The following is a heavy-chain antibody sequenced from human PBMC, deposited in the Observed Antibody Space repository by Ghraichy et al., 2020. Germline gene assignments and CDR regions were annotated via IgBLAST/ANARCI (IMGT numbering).Heavy chain of an antibody. CDR1: GFTFSSYG. J-gene: IGHJ6*02. D-gene: IGHD6-19*01. CDR3: AKDPVAGTTERDQYYYYGMDV. Sequence: GGSLRLSCAASGFTFSSYGMHWVRQAPGKGLEWVAVISYDGSNKYYADSVKGRFTISRDNSKNTLYLQMNSLRAEDTAVYYCAKDPVAGTTERDQYYYYGMDVWGQGTTVTVSS. V-gene: IGHV3-30*18. CDR2: ISYDGSNK.